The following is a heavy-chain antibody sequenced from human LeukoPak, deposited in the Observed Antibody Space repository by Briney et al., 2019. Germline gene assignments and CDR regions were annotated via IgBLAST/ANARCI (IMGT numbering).Heavy chain of an antibody. V-gene: IGHV4-4*02. CDR3: ATAPGIAAAGTYYYYGMDV. Sequence: PSETLSLTCVVSGGSISSSNWWSWVRQPPGKGLEWIGEIYHSGSTNYNPSLKSRVTISVDKPKNQFSLRLSSVTAADTAVYYCATAPGIAAAGTYYYYGMDVWGQGTTVTVSS. CDR2: IYHSGST. D-gene: IGHD6-13*01. CDR1: GGSISSSNW. J-gene: IGHJ6*02.